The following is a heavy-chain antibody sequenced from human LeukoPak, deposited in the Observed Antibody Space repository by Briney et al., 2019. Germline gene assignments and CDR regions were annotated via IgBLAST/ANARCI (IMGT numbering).Heavy chain of an antibody. CDR1: GFTFTSSA. Sequence: GASVKASCKASGFTFTSSAMQWVRQARGQRLEWIGWIVVGSGNTNYAQKFQERVTITRDMSTSTAYMELSSLRSEDTAVYYCAAEVGILTGYYHYGMDVWGQGTTVTVSS. J-gene: IGHJ6*02. CDR3: AAEVGILTGYYHYGMDV. CDR2: IVVGSGNT. V-gene: IGHV1-58*02. D-gene: IGHD3-9*01.